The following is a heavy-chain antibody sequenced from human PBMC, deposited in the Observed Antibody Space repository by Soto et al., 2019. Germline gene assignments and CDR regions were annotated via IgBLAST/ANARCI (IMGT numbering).Heavy chain of an antibody. CDR1: GGSFSGYY. CDR2: INHSGST. V-gene: IGHV4-34*01. Sequence: SETLSLTCAVYGGSFSGYYWSWIRQPPGKGLEWIGEINHSGSTNYNPSLKSRVTISVDTSKNQFSLKLSSVTAADAAVYYCARLGRVTIFGVVIPDAFDIWGQGTMVTVSS. J-gene: IGHJ3*02. D-gene: IGHD3-3*01. CDR3: ARLGRVTIFGVVIPDAFDI.